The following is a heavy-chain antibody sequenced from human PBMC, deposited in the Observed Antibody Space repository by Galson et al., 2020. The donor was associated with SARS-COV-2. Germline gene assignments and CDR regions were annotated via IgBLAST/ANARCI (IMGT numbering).Heavy chain of an antibody. J-gene: IGHJ3*02. V-gene: IGHV3-30*04. CDR1: GFTFSSYA. Sequence: GGSLRLSCAASGFTFSSYAMHWVRQAPGKGLEWVAVISYDGSNKYYADSVKGRFTISRDNSKNTLYLQMNSLRAEDTAVYYFARETYTGDAFDIWGQGTMVTVSS. CDR2: ISYDGSNK. D-gene: IGHD2-2*02. CDR3: ARETYTGDAFDI.